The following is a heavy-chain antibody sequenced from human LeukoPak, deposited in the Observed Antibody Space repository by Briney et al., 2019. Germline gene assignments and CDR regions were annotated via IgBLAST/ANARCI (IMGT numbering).Heavy chain of an antibody. D-gene: IGHD2-2*01. J-gene: IGHJ4*02. CDR3: ARDPLVVVPAAIGGYFDY. CDR1: GFTFSNYW. CDR2: INKDGSIT. Sequence: GGSLRLSCVASGFTFSNYWMHWVRQVPGKGPEWVSRINKDGSITNFADSVKGRFTISRDNAKNTVYLQMNSLRAEDTAVYYCARDPLVVVPAAIGGYFDYWGQGTLVTVSS. V-gene: IGHV3-74*01.